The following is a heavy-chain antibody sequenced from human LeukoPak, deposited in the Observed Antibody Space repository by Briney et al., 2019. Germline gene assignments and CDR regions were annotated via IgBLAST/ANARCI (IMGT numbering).Heavy chain of an antibody. D-gene: IGHD6-6*01. J-gene: IGHJ6*03. CDR1: GFTFSSYW. Sequence: GGSLRLSCAASGFTFSSYWIGWVRQMPGKGLEWMGIIYPGDSDTRYSPSFQGQVTISADKSISTAYLQWSSLKASDTAMYYCARHQRGQLDYYYYYMDVWGKGTTVTVSS. CDR2: IYPGDSDT. V-gene: IGHV5-51*01. CDR3: ARHQRGQLDYYYYYMDV.